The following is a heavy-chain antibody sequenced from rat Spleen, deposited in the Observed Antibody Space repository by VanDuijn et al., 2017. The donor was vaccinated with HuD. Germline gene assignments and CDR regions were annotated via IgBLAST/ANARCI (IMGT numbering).Heavy chain of an antibody. J-gene: IGHJ2*01. CDR2: IIYGDSSGHSST. D-gene: IGHD1-9*01. CDR3: ARRHYGYTDYFDY. Sequence: EVQLVESGGGLVQPGRSLKLSCEVSGFTLSDYNMAWVRQAPRKGLEWVATIIYGDSSGHSSTYYRHSVKGRFTISRDNAKSTLSPQMDSLRSEDTATYYCARRHYGYTDYFDYWGQGVMVTVSS. CDR1: GFTLSDYN. V-gene: IGHV5S10*01.